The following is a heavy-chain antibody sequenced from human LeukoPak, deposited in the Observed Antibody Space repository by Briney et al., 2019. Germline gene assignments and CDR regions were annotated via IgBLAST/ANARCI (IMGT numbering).Heavy chain of an antibody. Sequence: PSETLSLTCAVYGGSFSGYYWSWIRQPPGKGLEWIGEINHSGSTNYNPSLKSRVTISVDTSKNQFSLKLSSVTAADTAVYYCARDKYYYGSGSQLFDYWGQGTLVTVPS. CDR3: ARDKYYYGSGSQLFDY. J-gene: IGHJ4*02. V-gene: IGHV4-34*01. D-gene: IGHD3-10*01. CDR2: INHSGST. CDR1: GGSFSGYY.